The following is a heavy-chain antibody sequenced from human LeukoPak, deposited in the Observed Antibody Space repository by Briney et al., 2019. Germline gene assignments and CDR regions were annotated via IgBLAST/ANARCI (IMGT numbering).Heavy chain of an antibody. Sequence: SETLSLTCTVSGVSISSYYWSWIRQPAGKGLEWIGRIYTSGSTNYNPSLKSRVTMSVDTSKNQFSLKLSSVTAADTAVYYCSRDRYYYDSSGYSHRLDYWGQGTLVTVPS. V-gene: IGHV4-4*07. D-gene: IGHD3-22*01. CDR3: SRDRYYYDSSGYSHRLDY. CDR1: GVSISSYY. J-gene: IGHJ4*02. CDR2: IYTSGST.